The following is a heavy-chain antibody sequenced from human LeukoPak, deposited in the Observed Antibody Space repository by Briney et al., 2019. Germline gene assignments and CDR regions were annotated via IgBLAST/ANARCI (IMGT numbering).Heavy chain of an antibody. V-gene: IGHV3-21*01. J-gene: IGHJ6*03. CDR1: GFTFSYYS. CDR3: AKVDRGDYSSSPVPYYNYYMNV. D-gene: IGHD6-13*01. Sequence: GGSLRLSCAASGFTFSYYSMNWVRQAPGRGLEWVSCISSSSSLIFYSDSVRGRFTISGDNAKNLLYLHMNSLRVEDTAVYYCAKVDRGDYSSSPVPYYNYYMNVWGKGTTVTVSS. CDR2: ISSSSSLI.